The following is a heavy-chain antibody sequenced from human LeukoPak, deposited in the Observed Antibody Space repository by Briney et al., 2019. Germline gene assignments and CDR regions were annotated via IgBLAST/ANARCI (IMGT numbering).Heavy chain of an antibody. Sequence: SETLSLTCTVSGGSISSSSYYWGWIRQPPGKGLECIGYIYYSGSTNYNPSLKSRVTISLDRSKNQFSLRLSSVTAADTAVYFCARGYGDNSGAFDIWGQGTLVTVSS. CDR3: ARGYGDNSGAFDI. V-gene: IGHV4-61*05. J-gene: IGHJ3*02. D-gene: IGHD4-23*01. CDR2: IYYSGST. CDR1: GGSISSSSYY.